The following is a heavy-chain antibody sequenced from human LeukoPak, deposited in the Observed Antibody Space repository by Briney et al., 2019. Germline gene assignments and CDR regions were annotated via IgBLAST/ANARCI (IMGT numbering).Heavy chain of an antibody. CDR2: ISSWNDYI. V-gene: IGHV3-21*01. Sequence: GGSLRLSCAASGFTFSSYSMNWVRQAPGKGLERVSSISSWNDYIYYADSVKGRFAISRDNAKNSLYLQMNSLRVEDTATYYCARDGGYCVKGVCYFDYRGQGTLVTVSS. J-gene: IGHJ4*02. D-gene: IGHD2-15*01. CDR3: ARDGGYCVKGVCYFDY. CDR1: GFTFSSYS.